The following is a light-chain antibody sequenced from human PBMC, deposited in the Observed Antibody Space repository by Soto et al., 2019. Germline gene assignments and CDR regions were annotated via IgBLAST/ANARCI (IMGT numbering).Light chain of an antibody. CDR3: QQYYSTLMT. J-gene: IGKJ4*01. Sequence: DIVMTQSPDSLAVSLGERATINCKSSQSIFYSSNNKNYLAWYQQKPGQPPKLLIYWASTRESGVPDRFSGSGSGTDFTLTSSSLQAADVAVYYCQQYYSTLMTFGGGTKVEIK. CDR2: WAS. V-gene: IGKV4-1*01. CDR1: QSIFYSSNNKNY.